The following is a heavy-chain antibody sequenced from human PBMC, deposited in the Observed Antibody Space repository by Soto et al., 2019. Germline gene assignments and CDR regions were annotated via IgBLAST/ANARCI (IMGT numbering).Heavy chain of an antibody. D-gene: IGHD2-2*01. CDR1: GYTFTSYG. J-gene: IGHJ5*02. Sequence: ASVKVSCKASGYTFTSYGISWVRQAPGQGLEWMGWISAYNGNTNYAQKLQGRVSMTTDTSTTTAYMELRSLRSDDTAVYYCARVVPGAEAWFGPWGQGTLVTVSS. CDR2: ISAYNGNT. V-gene: IGHV1-18*04. CDR3: ARVVPGAEAWFGP.